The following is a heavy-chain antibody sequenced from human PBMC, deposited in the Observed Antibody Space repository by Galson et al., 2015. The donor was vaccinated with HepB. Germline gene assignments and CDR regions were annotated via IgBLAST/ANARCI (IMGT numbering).Heavy chain of an antibody. CDR3: ARGSYASVGATEYFQH. V-gene: IGHV3-30-3*01. CDR2: IPYDGSNK. J-gene: IGHJ1*01. CDR1: GFTFDDYA. Sequence: SLRLSCAASGFTFDDYAMHWVRQAPGKGLEWVAIIPYDGSNKYYADSVKGRFTISRDNSKNTLDLQMNSLRAEDTAVYYCARGSYASVGATEYFQHWGQGTLVTVSS. D-gene: IGHD1-26*01.